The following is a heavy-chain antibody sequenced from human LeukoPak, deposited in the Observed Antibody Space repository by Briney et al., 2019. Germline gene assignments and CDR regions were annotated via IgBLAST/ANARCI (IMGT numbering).Heavy chain of an antibody. CDR2: ISGSGGST. J-gene: IGHJ3*02. D-gene: IGHD3-22*01. CDR3: AKGDYYDSSGYWAPGAFDI. V-gene: IGHV3-23*01. CDR1: GFTFSSYA. Sequence: QTGGSLRLSCAASGFTFSSYAMSWVRQAPGKGLEWVAAISGSGGSTYYADSVKGRFTISRDNSKNTLYLQMNSLRAEDTAVYYCAKGDYYDSSGYWAPGAFDIWGQGTMVTVSS.